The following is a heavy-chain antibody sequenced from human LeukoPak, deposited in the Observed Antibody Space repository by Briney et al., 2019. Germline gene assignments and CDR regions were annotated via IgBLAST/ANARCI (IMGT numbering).Heavy chain of an antibody. CDR3: ARIYYYGSLYYFDY. V-gene: IGHV4-59*08. Sequence: PSETLSLTCSVSGDSINNYFWSWIRQPPGKGLEWIGYIYYSGSTNYSPSFESRVTISVATSKNQFSLRLKSVTAADTAVCYCARIYYYGSLYYFDYWGQGTLVTVSS. D-gene: IGHD3-10*01. CDR1: GDSINNYF. J-gene: IGHJ4*02. CDR2: IYYSGST.